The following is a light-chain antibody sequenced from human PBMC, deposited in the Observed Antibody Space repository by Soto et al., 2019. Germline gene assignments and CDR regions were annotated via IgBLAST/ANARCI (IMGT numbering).Light chain of an antibody. V-gene: IGKV3-20*01. CDR2: RTS. J-gene: IGKJ4*01. Sequence: EIVLTQSPDTLSLSPGERATLSCRASQSVSSSFLAWYQQKPGQAPRLLIYRTSTRATGIPDRFTGSGSGTDFTLTISRLEPEDFAVYYCQQYENSPLTFGGGTKVEIK. CDR3: QQYENSPLT. CDR1: QSVSSSF.